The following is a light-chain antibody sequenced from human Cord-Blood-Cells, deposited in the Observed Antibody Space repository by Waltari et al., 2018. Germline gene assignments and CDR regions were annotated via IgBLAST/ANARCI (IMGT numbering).Light chain of an antibody. CDR1: QSVLYNSNNKNY. V-gene: IGKV4-1*01. J-gene: IGKJ1*01. Sequence: DIVMTQSPDSLAVSLGERATINCKSSQSVLYNSNNKNYLAWYQQKPGQPPKLLIYWASTREAGVPGRFSGSGSGTDFTLTISSLQAEDVAVYYCQQYYSTPWTFGQGTKVEIK. CDR3: QQYYSTPWT. CDR2: WAS.